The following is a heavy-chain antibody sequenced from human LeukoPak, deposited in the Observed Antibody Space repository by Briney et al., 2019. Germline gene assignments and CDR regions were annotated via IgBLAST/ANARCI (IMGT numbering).Heavy chain of an antibody. D-gene: IGHD6-13*01. CDR2: IYPADSDT. J-gene: IGHJ4*02. CDR1: GYSFTNYW. CDR3: VRRGDSNNWYGDY. V-gene: IGHV5-51*01. Sequence: GESLKISCKASGYSFTNYWIAWVRQMPGKGLEWMGIIYPADSDTRYSPSFQGQVTISADKSISTAYLQWSSLKASDTAIYYCVRRGDSNNWYGDYWGQGSLVTVSS.